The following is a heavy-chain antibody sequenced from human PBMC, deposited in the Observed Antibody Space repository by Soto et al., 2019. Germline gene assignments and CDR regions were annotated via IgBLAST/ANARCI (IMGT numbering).Heavy chain of an antibody. CDR2: ISWNSGSI. J-gene: IGHJ6*02. CDR3: AKNMVRWLRLDYYYYGMDV. Sequence: EVQLVESGGGLVQPGRSLRLSCAASGFTFDDYAMHWVRQAPGKGLEWVSGISWNSGSIGYADSVKGRFTISRDNAKNSLYLQMNSLRAEDTALYYCAKNMVRWLRLDYYYYGMDVWGQGTTVTVSS. V-gene: IGHV3-9*01. CDR1: GFTFDDYA. D-gene: IGHD5-12*01.